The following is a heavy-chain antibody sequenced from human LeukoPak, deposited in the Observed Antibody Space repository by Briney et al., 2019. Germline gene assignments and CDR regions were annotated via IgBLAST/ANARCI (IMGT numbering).Heavy chain of an antibody. CDR1: GGSFSGYY. D-gene: IGHD6-13*01. V-gene: IGHV4-34*01. CDR3: ARDPSIAAAVPGFDP. CDR2: ITHSGST. Sequence: PSETLSLTCAVYGGSFSGYYWSWIRQPPGKGLEWIRAITHSGSTNYNPSLQSRVTISVDPSNNHFSLQLSTVTAAETAVYYCARDPSIAAAVPGFDPWGQGTLVTVSS. J-gene: IGHJ5*02.